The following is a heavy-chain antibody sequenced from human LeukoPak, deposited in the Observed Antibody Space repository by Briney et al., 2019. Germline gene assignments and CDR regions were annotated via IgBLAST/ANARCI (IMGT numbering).Heavy chain of an antibody. D-gene: IGHD2/OR15-2a*01. V-gene: IGHV1-2*02. CDR3: ARVGLWASEYMDV. CDR2: INPNSGGT. Sequence: ASVKVSCKASGYTFTTYYIYWVRQAPGQGLEWMGWINPNSGGTNYAQKFQGRVTMTRDTSISTAYMELSRLRSDDTAVYYCARVGLWASEYMDVWGKGTTVTVSS. J-gene: IGHJ6*03. CDR1: GYTFTTYY.